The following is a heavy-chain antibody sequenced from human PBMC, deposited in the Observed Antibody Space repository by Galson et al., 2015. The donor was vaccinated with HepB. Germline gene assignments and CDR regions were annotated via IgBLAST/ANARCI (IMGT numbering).Heavy chain of an antibody. J-gene: IGHJ4*02. CDR1: GFTFTSSA. Sequence: SVKVSCKASGFTFTSSAVQWVRQARGQRLEWIGWIVVGSGNTNYAQKFQERVTITRDMSTSTAYMELSSLRSEDTAVYYCAADASVDTAMFTTGFDYWGQGTLVTVSS. D-gene: IGHD5-18*01. V-gene: IGHV1-58*01. CDR3: AADASVDTAMFTTGFDY. CDR2: IVVGSGNT.